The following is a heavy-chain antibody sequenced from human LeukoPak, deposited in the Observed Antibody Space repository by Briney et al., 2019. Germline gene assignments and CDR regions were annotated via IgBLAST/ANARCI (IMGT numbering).Heavy chain of an antibody. CDR2: ITVSGGTT. CDR3: AKDLYDSSTSPPPNWFDP. J-gene: IGHJ5*02. V-gene: IGHV3-23*01. CDR1: GFTFSTYA. Sequence: VRSLRLSSAASGFTFSTYAMNWVRQTPGKGLEWVSAITVSGGTTYYTDPAKGRFTISRDNSKNTLYLQMYSLRAEDTAKYYCAKDLYDSSTSPPPNWFDPWGQGTLVTVS. D-gene: IGHD3-22*01.